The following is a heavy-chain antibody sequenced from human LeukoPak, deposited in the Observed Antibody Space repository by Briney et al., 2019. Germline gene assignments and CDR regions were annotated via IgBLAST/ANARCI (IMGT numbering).Heavy chain of an antibody. CDR1: GFTFSSYS. CDR3: ARDLLPDDAFDI. Sequence: GGSLRLSCAASGFTFSSYSMNWVRQAPGKGLEWVSSISSSSSYIYYADSVKGRFTISRDNAKNSLYLQMNSLRAEDTAVYYCARDLLPDDAFDIWGQGTMVTVSS. V-gene: IGHV3-21*01. J-gene: IGHJ3*02. CDR2: ISSSSSYI.